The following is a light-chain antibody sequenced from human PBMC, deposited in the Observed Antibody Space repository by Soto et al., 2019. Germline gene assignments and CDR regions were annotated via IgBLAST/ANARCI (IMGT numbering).Light chain of an antibody. Sequence: EIVLTQSPATLSLSPGERATLSCRASQSISSYLDWYQQKRGQAPRLLIYDASKMATGIPARFSGSGSGTDFSLNISILEPAESAVYYCQWRALSPITFRQGRRGE. CDR1: QSISSY. CDR2: DAS. CDR3: QWRALSPIT. J-gene: IGKJ5*01. V-gene: IGKV3-11*01.